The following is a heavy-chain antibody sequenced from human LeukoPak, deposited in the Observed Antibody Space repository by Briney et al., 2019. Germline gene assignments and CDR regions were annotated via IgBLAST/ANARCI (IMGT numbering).Heavy chain of an antibody. J-gene: IGHJ5*02. CDR3: ARPFSNYGWFDP. D-gene: IGHD4-11*01. Sequence: GRSLRLSCTASGFTFSSYGMHWVRQAPGKGLEWVAVIWNDGSNKYYADSVKGRFTISKDNSKNTVYLQMNSLRAEDTAVYYCARPFSNYGWFDPWGQGTPVTVSS. V-gene: IGHV3-33*03. CDR2: IWNDGSNK. CDR1: GFTFSSYG.